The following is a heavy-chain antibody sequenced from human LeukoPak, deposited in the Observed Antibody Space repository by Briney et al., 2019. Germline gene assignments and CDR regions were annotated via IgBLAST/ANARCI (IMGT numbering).Heavy chain of an antibody. CDR2: FYYSGSP. Sequence: PSETLSLTCTVSGGSISSSSYYWGWIRQPPGKGLEWIGSFYYSGSPYYNPSLKSRVTISVDTSKNQFSLNMSSVTAADTAVYYCAKRMMTTVTRLLNHQRGTWYFDLWGRGTLVTVSS. CDR1: GGSISSSSYY. D-gene: IGHD4-17*01. V-gene: IGHV4-39*01. CDR3: AKRMMTTVTRLLNHQRGTWYFDL. J-gene: IGHJ2*01.